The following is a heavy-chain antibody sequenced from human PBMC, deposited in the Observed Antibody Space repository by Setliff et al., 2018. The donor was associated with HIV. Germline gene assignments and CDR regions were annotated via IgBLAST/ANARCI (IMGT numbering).Heavy chain of an antibody. CDR2: IYSGGST. CDR1: GFTVSTYY. Sequence: GESLKISCAASGFTVSTYYMSWVRQAPGKGLEWVSTIYSGGSTYHADSVKGRFTLSRDNSKNTLYLQMNSLRPEDTAVYYCARLRLYNSALDYWGQGTLVTVSS. V-gene: IGHV3-66*02. J-gene: IGHJ4*02. D-gene: IGHD3-10*01. CDR3: ARLRLYNSALDY.